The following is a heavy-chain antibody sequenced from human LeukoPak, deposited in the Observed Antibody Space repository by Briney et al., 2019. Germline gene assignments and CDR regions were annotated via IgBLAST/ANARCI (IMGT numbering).Heavy chain of an antibody. CDR1: GFTFSSYE. D-gene: IGHD6-13*01. CDR2: ISGSGGST. V-gene: IGHV3-23*01. Sequence: GGSLRLSCAASGFTFSSYEMNWVRQAPGKGLEWVSAISGSGGSTYYADSVKGRFSISRDNSKNTLYLQMNSLRAEDTAVYYCAKDRFIAAAGTVSGYWGQGTLVTVSS. CDR3: AKDRFIAAAGTVSGY. J-gene: IGHJ4*02.